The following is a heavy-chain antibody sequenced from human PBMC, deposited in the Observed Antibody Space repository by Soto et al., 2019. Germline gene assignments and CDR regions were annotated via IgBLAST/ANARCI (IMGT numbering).Heavy chain of an antibody. CDR1: GFSFSTSGVG. V-gene: IGHV2-5*02. J-gene: IGHJ4*02. CDR3: AHSQCTRARCYGLDY. CDR2: IYWDDDK. D-gene: IGHD2-2*01. Sequence: QITLKESGPTLVKPTQTLTLTCTFSGFSFSTSGVGVGWIRQPPGRALEWLALIYWDDDKRYSPSLSSSLTITKDTSKNQLVLTMDNVDPVDTATYYCAHSQCTRARCYGLDYWGQGILVTVSS.